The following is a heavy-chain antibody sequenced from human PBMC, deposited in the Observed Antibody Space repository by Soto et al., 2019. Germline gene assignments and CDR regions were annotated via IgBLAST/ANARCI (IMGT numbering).Heavy chain of an antibody. Sequence: PSETLSLTCTVSGGSISSGDYYWSWIRQPPGKGLEWIGYIYYSGSTYYNPSLKSRVTISVDTSKNQLSLKLSSVTAADTAVYYCARDDYSNYVGYYGMDVWGQGTTVTVSS. CDR1: GGSISSGDYY. V-gene: IGHV4-30-4*01. CDR3: ARDDYSNYVGYYGMDV. CDR2: IYYSGST. D-gene: IGHD4-4*01. J-gene: IGHJ6*02.